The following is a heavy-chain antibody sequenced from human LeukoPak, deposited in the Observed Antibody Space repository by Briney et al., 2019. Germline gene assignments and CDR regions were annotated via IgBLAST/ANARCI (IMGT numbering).Heavy chain of an antibody. J-gene: IGHJ3*01. V-gene: IGHV5-51*01. CDR2: IYPGDSGP. CDR3: GMSGDRVPLQDDVFDV. D-gene: IGHD1-26*01. Sequence: GESLKISCKVSGYSFTSYCIGWVRQMPGKGLEWMGIIYPGDSGPTYSPSFQGQFTISVDKSITTAYLQWSSLQASDTAMYYCGMSGDRVPLQDDVFDVWGQGTMVTVST. CDR1: GYSFTSYC.